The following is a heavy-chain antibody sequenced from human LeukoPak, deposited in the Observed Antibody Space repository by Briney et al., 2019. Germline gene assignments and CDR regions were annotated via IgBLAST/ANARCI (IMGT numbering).Heavy chain of an antibody. CDR1: GFIFTNYW. J-gene: IGHJ4*02. CDR2: ISGSGGST. V-gene: IGHV3-23*01. CDR3: AKDPPYHDFWSGSFDY. D-gene: IGHD3-3*01. Sequence: GGSLRLSCAASGFIFTNYWMSWVRQAPGKGLEWVSAISGSGGSTYYADSVKGRFTISRDNSKNTLYLQMNSLRAEDTAVYYCAKDPPYHDFWSGSFDYWGQGTLVTVSS.